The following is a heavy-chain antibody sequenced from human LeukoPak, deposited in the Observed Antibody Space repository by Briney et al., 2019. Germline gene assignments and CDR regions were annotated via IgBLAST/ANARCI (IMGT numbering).Heavy chain of an antibody. Sequence: PSETLSLTCTVSGGSISSYYWSWIRQPPGKGLEWIGNIYYSGSTNYNPSLKSRVTISVDTSKNQFSLKLSSVTAADTAVYYCTRSKAGFSGSYTYYFDYWGQGTLVTVSS. D-gene: IGHD1-26*01. CDR2: IYYSGST. V-gene: IGHV4-59*08. J-gene: IGHJ4*02. CDR1: GGSISSYY. CDR3: TRSKAGFSGSYTYYFDY.